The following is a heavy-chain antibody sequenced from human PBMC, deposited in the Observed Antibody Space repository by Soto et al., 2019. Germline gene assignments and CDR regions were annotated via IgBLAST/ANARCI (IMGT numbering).Heavy chain of an antibody. D-gene: IGHD3-3*01. CDR2: ISAYNGNT. V-gene: IGHV1-18*01. CDR3: ARGQRWGYDFWSGYPTTYYFDY. CDR1: GYTFTSYG. Sequence: ASVKVSCKASGYTFTSYGISWVRQAPGQGLEWMGWISAYNGNTNYAQKLQGRVTMTTDTSTSTAYMELRSLRSDDTAVYYCARGQRWGYDFWSGYPTTYYFDYWGQGTLVTVSS. J-gene: IGHJ4*02.